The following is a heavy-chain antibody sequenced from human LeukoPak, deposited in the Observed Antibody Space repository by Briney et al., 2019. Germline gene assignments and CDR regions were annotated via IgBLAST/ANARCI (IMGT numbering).Heavy chain of an antibody. J-gene: IGHJ4*02. V-gene: IGHV3-48*01. CDR1: GFTFSSYS. CDR2: ISGSSSTI. CDR3: AIPFDY. Sequence: PGGSLRLSCAASGFTFSSYSMNWVRQAPGKGLEWVSYISGSSSTIYYADSVKGRFTISRDNAKNSLYLQMNSLRAEDTAVYYCAIPFDYWGQGTLVTVSS.